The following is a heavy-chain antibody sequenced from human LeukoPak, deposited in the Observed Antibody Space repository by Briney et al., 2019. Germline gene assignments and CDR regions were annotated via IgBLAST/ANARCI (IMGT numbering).Heavy chain of an antibody. Sequence: PGGSLRLSCAASGFTFSSYAMSWVRQAPGKGLEWVSAISGSGGSTYYADSVKGRFTISRDNSKNTLYLQMNSLRAEDTAVYYCAKDLDSWYYYDSSGYLGDAFDIWGQGTMVTVSS. CDR2: ISGSGGST. J-gene: IGHJ3*02. CDR1: GFTFSSYA. V-gene: IGHV3-23*01. D-gene: IGHD3-22*01. CDR3: AKDLDSWYYYDSSGYLGDAFDI.